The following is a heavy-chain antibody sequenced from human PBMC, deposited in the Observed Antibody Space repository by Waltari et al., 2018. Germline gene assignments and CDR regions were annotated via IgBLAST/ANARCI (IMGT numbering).Heavy chain of an antibody. D-gene: IGHD6-19*01. V-gene: IGHV4-39*01. CDR3: ARRVIAVAGTYFDY. CDR2: IYYSWST. J-gene: IGHJ4*02. CDR1: GGSISSSSYY. Sequence: QLQLQESGPGLVKPSETLSLTCTVSGGSISSSSYYWGWIRQPPGKGLEWIGSIYYSWSTYYNPSLKSRVTISVDTSKNQFSLKLSSVTAADTAVYYCARRVIAVAGTYFDYWGQGTLVTVSS.